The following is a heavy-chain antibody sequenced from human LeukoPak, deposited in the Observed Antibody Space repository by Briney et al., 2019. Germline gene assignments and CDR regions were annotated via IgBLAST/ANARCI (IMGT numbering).Heavy chain of an antibody. D-gene: IGHD1-26*01. CDR1: GFTFSSYA. Sequence: GGSLRLSCAASGFTFSSYAMHWVRQAPGKGLEWVAVIYSGGITYYADSVKGRFTMSRDTSKNTVYLQMNTLRAEDTAVYYCAKCIVGANDAFDIWGQGTMVTVSS. J-gene: IGHJ3*02. CDR3: AKCIVGANDAFDI. CDR2: IYSGGIT. V-gene: IGHV3-NL1*01.